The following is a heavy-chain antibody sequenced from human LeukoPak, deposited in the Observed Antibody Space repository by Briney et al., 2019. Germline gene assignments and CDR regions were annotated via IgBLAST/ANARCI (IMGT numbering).Heavy chain of an antibody. Sequence: GGSLRLSCAASGFTFSGSAMHWVRQASGKGLEWVGRIRSKANSYATAYAASVKGRFTISRDDSKNTAYLQMNSLKTEDTAVYYCTRHVGSSSGNDYWGQGTLVTVSS. CDR3: TRHVGSSSGNDY. CDR1: GFTFSGSA. D-gene: IGHD6-6*01. V-gene: IGHV3-73*01. J-gene: IGHJ4*02. CDR2: IRSKANSYAT.